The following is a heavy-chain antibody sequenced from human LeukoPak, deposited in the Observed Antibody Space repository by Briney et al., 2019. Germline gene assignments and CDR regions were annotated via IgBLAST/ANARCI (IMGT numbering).Heavy chain of an antibody. CDR1: GYTFTGYY. D-gene: IGHD2-15*01. CDR2: INPSGGST. Sequence: ASVKVSCKASGYTFTGYYMHWVRQAPGQGLEWMGIINPSGGSTSYAQKFQGRVTMTRDTSTSTVYMELSSLRSEDTAVYYCARGLVVVVVAATVDYWGQGTLVTVSS. J-gene: IGHJ4*02. CDR3: ARGLVVVVVAATVDY. V-gene: IGHV1-46*01.